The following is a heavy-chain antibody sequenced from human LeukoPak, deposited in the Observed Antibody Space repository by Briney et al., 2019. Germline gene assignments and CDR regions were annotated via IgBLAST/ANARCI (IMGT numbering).Heavy chain of an antibody. CDR3: ARVEYDYGDYFRS. CDR2: INSDGSST. D-gene: IGHD4-17*01. CDR1: GFTFSSYW. Sequence: GGSLRLSCAASGFTFSSYWMHWVRQAPGKGLVWVSRINSDGSSTSYADSVKGRFTISRDNAKNMLYLQMNSLRAEDTAVYYCARVEYDYGDYFRSWGQGTLVTVSS. V-gene: IGHV3-74*01. J-gene: IGHJ4*02.